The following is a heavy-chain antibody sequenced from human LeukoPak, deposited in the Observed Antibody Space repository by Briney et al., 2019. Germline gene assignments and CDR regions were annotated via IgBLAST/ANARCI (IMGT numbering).Heavy chain of an antibody. CDR1: GFTFSTYS. Sequence: GGSLRLXCAASGFTFSTYSMNWVRQAPGKGLEWVSSISSSSSYIYYADSLKGRFTISRDNAKNSLYLQMNTLRAEDTAMYYCARVEYSNNWYSLDYWGQGTLVTVSS. D-gene: IGHD6-13*01. CDR2: ISSSSSYI. CDR3: ARVEYSNNWYSLDY. J-gene: IGHJ4*02. V-gene: IGHV3-21*01.